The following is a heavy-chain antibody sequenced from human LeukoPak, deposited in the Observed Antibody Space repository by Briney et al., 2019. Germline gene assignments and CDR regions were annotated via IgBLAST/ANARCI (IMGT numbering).Heavy chain of an antibody. Sequence: QPGGSLRLSCAASGFTFSSYAMSWVRQAPGKGLECVSAISGSGGSTYYADSVKGRFTISRDDSKNTLYLQMNSLRAEDTAVYYCAKEETHYYGSGTYYNVFDYWGQGTLVTVSS. CDR1: GFTFSSYA. V-gene: IGHV3-23*01. J-gene: IGHJ4*02. D-gene: IGHD3-10*01. CDR2: ISGSGGST. CDR3: AKEETHYYGSGTYYNVFDY.